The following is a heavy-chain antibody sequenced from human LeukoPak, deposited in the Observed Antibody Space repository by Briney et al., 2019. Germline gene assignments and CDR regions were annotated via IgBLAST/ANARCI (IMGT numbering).Heavy chain of an antibody. CDR2: ITSDSSNI. V-gene: IGHV3-21*01. J-gene: IGHJ4*02. D-gene: IGHD3-22*01. Sequence: GGSLRLSCVASEFVFSNHAMIWVRQAPGEGLEWISSITSDSSNIFYANSVRGRFTISRDNANNALHLLMNSLRAEDTAVYYCARVFWETVNTGYYSDFWGPGTLVTVSS. CDR3: ARVFWETVNTGYYSDF. CDR1: EFVFSNHA.